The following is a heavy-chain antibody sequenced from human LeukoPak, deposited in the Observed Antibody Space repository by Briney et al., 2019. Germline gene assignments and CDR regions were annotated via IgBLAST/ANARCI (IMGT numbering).Heavy chain of an antibody. CDR1: GFTFSSYG. D-gene: IGHD2-2*01. J-gene: IGHJ4*02. V-gene: IGHV3-30*02. CDR3: AQDYYCSSTSCGIDY. CDR2: IRYDGSNK. Sequence: GGSLRLSCAASGFTFSSYGMHWVRQAPGKGLEWVAFIRYDGSNKYYADSVKGRFTISRDNSKNTLYLQMNSLRAEDTAVYYCAQDYYCSSTSCGIDYWGQGTLVTVSS.